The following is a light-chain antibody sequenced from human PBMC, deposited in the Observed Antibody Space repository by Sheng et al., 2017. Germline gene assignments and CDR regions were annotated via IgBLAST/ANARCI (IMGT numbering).Light chain of an antibody. V-gene: IGLV3-25*03. CDR2: KDT. CDR3: QSADSSGTWV. J-gene: IGLJ3*02. CDR1: ALPKKY. Sequence: SYELTQPPSVSVSPGQTARITCSGDALPKKYAYWYQQKPGQAPVLVIYKDTERPSGIPERFSGSNSGTTVTLTISGVQAEDEADYYCQSADSSGTWVFGGGTKLTV.